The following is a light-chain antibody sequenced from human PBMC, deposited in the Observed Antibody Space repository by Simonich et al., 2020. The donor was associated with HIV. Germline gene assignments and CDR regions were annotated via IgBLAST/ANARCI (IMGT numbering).Light chain of an antibody. CDR3: QSYDNSLSGHVV. CDR2: GNS. Sequence: QSVLTQPPSVSGAPGQRVTISCTGSSSNIGAGYDVHGYQQLPGTAPKLLIYGNSNLPSGVPDRFSGSKSATSASLAITGLQTEEEADYYCQSYDNSLSGHVVFGGGTKLTVL. V-gene: IGLV1-40*01. CDR1: SSNIGAGYD. J-gene: IGLJ2*01.